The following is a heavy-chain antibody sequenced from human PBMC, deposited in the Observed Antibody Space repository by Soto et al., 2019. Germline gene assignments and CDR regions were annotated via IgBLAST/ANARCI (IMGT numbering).Heavy chain of an antibody. D-gene: IGHD3-22*01. V-gene: IGHV3-23*01. CDR3: AKDRYLDHDSRGYLFDN. CDR2: ISRYGDIT. J-gene: IGHJ4*02. CDR1: GFTFNIYA. Sequence: EVQLLGSGGDLIQPGGSLRLSCAASGFTFNIYAMTWVRQAPGKGLEWVSAISRYGDITYYADSVEGRFSISRDNSKNTLYLQMNSLRAEDTAVYYCAKDRYLDHDSRGYLFDNWGQGTLVTVSS.